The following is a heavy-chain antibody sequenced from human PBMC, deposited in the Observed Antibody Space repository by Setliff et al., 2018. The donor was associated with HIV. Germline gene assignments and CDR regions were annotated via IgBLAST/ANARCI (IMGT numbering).Heavy chain of an antibody. Sequence: GASVKVSCKASGYTFMNFAMHWVRQAPGQGLEWMGWINPNTGNPTYAQGFTGRFVFSLDTSVSTAYLQISSLGAQDTGVYYCARRSHSVGTSWPFDHWGQGTQVTVSS. V-gene: IGHV7-4-1*02. D-gene: IGHD6-13*01. CDR2: INPNTGNP. CDR3: ARRSHSVGTSWPFDH. CDR1: GYTFMNFA. J-gene: IGHJ4*02.